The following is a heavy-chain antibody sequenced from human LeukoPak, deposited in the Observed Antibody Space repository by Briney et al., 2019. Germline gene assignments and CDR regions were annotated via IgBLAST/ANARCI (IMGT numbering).Heavy chain of an antibody. CDR2: ISGSSPIMSSSRSTI. CDR3: ARDRGYSSYDY. Sequence: PGGSLRLSCAASGFTFSSYGMNWVRQAPGKGLEWVSYISGSSPIMSSSRSTIYYADSVRGRFTISRDDAENSLYLQMNSLRVEDTAVYYCARDRGYSSYDYWGQGTMVTVSS. CDR1: GFTFSSYG. V-gene: IGHV3-48*04. J-gene: IGHJ4*02. D-gene: IGHD6-19*01.